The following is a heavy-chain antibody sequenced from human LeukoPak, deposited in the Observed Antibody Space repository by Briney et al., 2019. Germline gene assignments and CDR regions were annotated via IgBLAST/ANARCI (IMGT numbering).Heavy chain of an antibody. CDR3: AKNGDRGAYCSGGTCYPYYYYYMDV. D-gene: IGHD2-15*01. V-gene: IGHV3-23*01. J-gene: IGHJ6*03. CDR2: ISTTGGTT. Sequence: GGSLRLSCAASGFTFSNYAMSWVRQAPGRRLEWVSAISTTGGTTYYADSVRGRFTISRDNSRNALYLQMNSLRAEDTAIYYCAKNGDRGAYCSGGTCYPYYYYYMDVWGKGTTVTISS. CDR1: GFTFSNYA.